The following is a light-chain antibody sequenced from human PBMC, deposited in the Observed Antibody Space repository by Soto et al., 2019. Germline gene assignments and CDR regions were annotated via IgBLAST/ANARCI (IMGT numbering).Light chain of an antibody. CDR1: QNVSSSY. J-gene: IGKJ4*01. Sequence: EIVLTQSPGTLSLSPGERATLSCRASQNVSSSYLAWYQQKPGQAPRLLIYGASSRATGIPDRFSGSGSGTDFTLTISRLEPEDFAVYYCQQYGSSLPGVTFGGGTKVDIK. CDR2: GAS. CDR3: QQYGSSLPGVT. V-gene: IGKV3-20*01.